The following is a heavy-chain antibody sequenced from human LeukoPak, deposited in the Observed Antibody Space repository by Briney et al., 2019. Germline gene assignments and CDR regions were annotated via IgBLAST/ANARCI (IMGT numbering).Heavy chain of an antibody. D-gene: IGHD3-10*01. CDR3: AKIPKGSGRPL. V-gene: IGHV3-7*03. CDR2: IKQDGSEK. J-gene: IGHJ4*02. Sequence: PGGSLRLSRAASGFTFSSYWMSWVRQAPGKGLEWVANIKQDGSEKYYVDSVKGRFTISRDNAKNSLYLQMNSLRAEDTAVYYCAKIPKGSGRPLWGQGTLVTVSS. CDR1: GFTFSSYW.